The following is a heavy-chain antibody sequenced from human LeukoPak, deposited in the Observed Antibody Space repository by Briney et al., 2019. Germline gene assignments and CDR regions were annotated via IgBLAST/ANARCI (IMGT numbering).Heavy chain of an antibody. CDR2: IYTSGST. CDR1: GGSISSYY. CDR3: AREPRDRFLHCSGGSCLTNLIWFDY. J-gene: IGHJ4*02. D-gene: IGHD2-15*01. V-gene: IGHV4-4*07. Sequence: SETLSLTCTVSGGSISSYYWSWIRQPAGKGLEWIGRIYTSGSTNYNPSLKSRVTMSVDTSKNQFSLKLSSVTAADTAVYYCAREPRDRFLHCSGGSCLTNLIWFDYWGQGTLVTVSS.